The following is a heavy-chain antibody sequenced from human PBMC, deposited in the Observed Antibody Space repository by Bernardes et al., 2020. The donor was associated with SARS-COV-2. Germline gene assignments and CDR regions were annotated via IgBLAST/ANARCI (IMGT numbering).Heavy chain of an antibody. Sequence: SETLSLTCTVSGVSISGSSYYWGWLRQPPGRGLEWIGSMYYSGTTYYNASLKSRVTISVDTSKNQFSLNLISVTAADTAVYYCATQFAYYYDSGRGWFDPWGQGTLVTVSS. CDR2: MYYSGTT. CDR1: GVSISGSSYY. J-gene: IGHJ5*02. CDR3: ATQFAYYYDSGRGWFDP. D-gene: IGHD3-22*01. V-gene: IGHV4-39*01.